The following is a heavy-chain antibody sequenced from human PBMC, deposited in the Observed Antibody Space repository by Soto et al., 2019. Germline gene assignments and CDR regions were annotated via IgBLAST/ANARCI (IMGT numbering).Heavy chain of an antibody. CDR3: ARDRGYSSGWPDY. CDR2: ISGSGGST. V-gene: IGHV3-23*01. Sequence: GGSLRLSCAASGFTFSSYAMNWVRQAPGKGLEWVSVISGSGGSTYYADAVKGRFTISRDNSKNTLYLQMNSLRAEDTAVYYCARDRGYSSGWPDYWGQGTLVTVSS. J-gene: IGHJ4*02. D-gene: IGHD6-19*01. CDR1: GFTFSSYA.